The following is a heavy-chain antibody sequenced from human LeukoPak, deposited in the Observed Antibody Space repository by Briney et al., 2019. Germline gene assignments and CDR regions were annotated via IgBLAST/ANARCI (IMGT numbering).Heavy chain of an antibody. CDR2: ISFDSTYI. V-gene: IGHV3-21*01. J-gene: IGHJ4*02. CDR3: AGDLGYYDGSGYFPYYFEK. D-gene: IGHD3-22*01. Sequence: GGSLRLPCAASGFNFKTYSMNWVRQAPGKGLEWVSSISFDSTYIYYADSVKGRFTISRDNAKNSLFLQMNSLRDDDTAVYHCAGDLGYYDGSGYFPYYFEKWGQGILVTVSS. CDR1: GFNFKTYS.